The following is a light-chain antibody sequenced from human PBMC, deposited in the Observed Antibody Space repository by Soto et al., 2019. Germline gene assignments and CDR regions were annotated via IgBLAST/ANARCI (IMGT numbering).Light chain of an antibody. CDR3: QQCYSSPRT. J-gene: IGKJ1*01. CDR2: AAS. V-gene: IGKV1-39*01. CDR1: QRISTY. Sequence: DIQMTQSPSTLSAGVGDRVTITCRASQRISTYLNWYQQKPGKAPTLLIYAASILQSGVPSRFSGGGSRTDFTLTINTLQPEDFATYFCQQCYSSPRTFGQGTKVEIK.